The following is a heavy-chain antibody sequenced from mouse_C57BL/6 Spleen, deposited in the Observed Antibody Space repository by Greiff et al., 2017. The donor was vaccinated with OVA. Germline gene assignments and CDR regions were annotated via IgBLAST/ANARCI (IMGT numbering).Heavy chain of an antibody. CDR3: ARGGWSRYFDV. Sequence: VQLQQSGAELMKPGASVKLSCKASGYTFTGYWIEWVKQRPGHGLEWIGEIFPGSGSTNYNEKSKGKATFTADTSSNTAYMQLSSLATEDTAICDCARGGWSRYFDVWGTGTTVTVSS. CDR1: GYTFTGYW. J-gene: IGHJ1*03. D-gene: IGHD2-3*01. CDR2: IFPGSGST. V-gene: IGHV1-9*01.